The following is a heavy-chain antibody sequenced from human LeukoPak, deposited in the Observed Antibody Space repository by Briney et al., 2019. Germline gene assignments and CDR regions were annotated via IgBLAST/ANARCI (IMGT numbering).Heavy chain of an antibody. V-gene: IGHV4-59*08. J-gene: IGHJ4*02. CDR2: IYYSGST. CDR1: GDSISSYY. CDR3: ARCERSYCGY. D-gene: IGHD1-26*01. Sequence: PSETLSLTCTVSGDSISSYYWSWIRQPPGKGLEWIGYIYYSGSTNYNPSLKSRVTISVDTSKNQFSLKLSSVTAADTAVYYCARCERSYCGYWGQGTLVTVSS.